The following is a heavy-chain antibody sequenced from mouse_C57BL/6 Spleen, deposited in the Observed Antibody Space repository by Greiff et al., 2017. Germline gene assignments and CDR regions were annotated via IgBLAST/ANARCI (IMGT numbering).Heavy chain of an antibody. J-gene: IGHJ4*01. V-gene: IGHV1-9*01. D-gene: IGHD2-4*01. CDR1: GYTFTGYW. Sequence: QVQLQQPGAELMKPGASVKLSCKATGYTFTGYWIEWVKQRPGHGLEWIGEILPGSGSTNYNEKFKGKATFTADTSSNTAYMQLSSLTTEDSAIYYCARGGLRQELLYYYAMDYWGQGTSVTVSS. CDR3: ARGGLRQELLYYYAMDY. CDR2: ILPGSGST.